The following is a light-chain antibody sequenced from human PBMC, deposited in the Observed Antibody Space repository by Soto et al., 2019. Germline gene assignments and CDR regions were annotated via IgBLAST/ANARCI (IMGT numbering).Light chain of an antibody. J-gene: IGKJ1*01. CDR3: QQYVSWT. CDR1: QTIRSNY. Sequence: EIVLTQSPGTLSVSPGERATLSCRASQTIRSNYLAWYQQKPGQAPSLLIYGTSSRATGIPDRFSGSGSGTDFTLTSSRLEPEDSAIYYCQQYVSWTFGQGTKVEIK. V-gene: IGKV3-20*01. CDR2: GTS.